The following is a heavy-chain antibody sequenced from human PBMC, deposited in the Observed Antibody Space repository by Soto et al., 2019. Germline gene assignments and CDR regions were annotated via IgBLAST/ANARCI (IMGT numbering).Heavy chain of an antibody. CDR1: GGTFSSYA. V-gene: IGHV1-69*12. D-gene: IGHD2-2*01. CDR3: ARDGGYCISTSCYHYYYYGMDV. Sequence: QVQLVQSGAEVKKPGSSVKVSCKASGGTFSSYAISWVRQAPGQGLEWMGGIIPIFGTANYAQKFQGRVTITADESTSRAYMELSSLRSEDTAVYYCARDGGYCISTSCYHYYYYGMDVWGQGTTVTVSS. J-gene: IGHJ6*02. CDR2: IIPIFGTA.